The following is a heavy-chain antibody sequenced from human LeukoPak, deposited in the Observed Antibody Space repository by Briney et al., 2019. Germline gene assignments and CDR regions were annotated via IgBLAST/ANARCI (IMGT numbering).Heavy chain of an antibody. J-gene: IGHJ4*02. CDR1: GGSFSGYY. CDR3: ARGRWRVDY. D-gene: IGHD6-13*01. CDR2: INHSGST. V-gene: IGHV4-34*01. Sequence: SETLSLTCAVYGGSFSGYYWSWIRQPPGKGLEWIGEINHSGSTNYNPSLKNRVTISVDTSKNQFSLKLSSVTAADTAVYYCARGRWRVDYWGQGTLVTVSS.